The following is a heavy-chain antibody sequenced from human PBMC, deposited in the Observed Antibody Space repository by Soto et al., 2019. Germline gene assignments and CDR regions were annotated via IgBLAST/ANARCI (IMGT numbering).Heavy chain of an antibody. CDR2: IIPTIGTT. Sequence: QVQLVQSGAEVKKPGSSVKVSCKASGDTFTIFAISWVRQAPGQGLEWMGGIIPTIGTTNYAQRFQGGITITGDESTGTAYMELSSLKSEDTAVYYCARDLGSGYDPGDYWGQGTLVTVSS. CDR1: GDTFTIFA. J-gene: IGHJ4*02. V-gene: IGHV1-69*12. CDR3: ARDLGSGYDPGDY. D-gene: IGHD5-12*01.